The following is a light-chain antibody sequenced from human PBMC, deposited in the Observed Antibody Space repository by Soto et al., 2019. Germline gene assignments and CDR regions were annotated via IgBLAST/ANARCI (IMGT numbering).Light chain of an antibody. CDR2: EVS. J-gene: IGLJ1*01. CDR3: SSYATGSPYV. Sequence: QSALTQPASVSGSPGQSITISCTGTSSDVGGYNYVSWYQQHPGKAPKLVIYEVSHRPSGISDRFSGSKSGNTASLTISGLQVEDEADYYCSSYATGSPYVFGPGTKVTVL. V-gene: IGLV2-14*01. CDR1: SSDVGGYNY.